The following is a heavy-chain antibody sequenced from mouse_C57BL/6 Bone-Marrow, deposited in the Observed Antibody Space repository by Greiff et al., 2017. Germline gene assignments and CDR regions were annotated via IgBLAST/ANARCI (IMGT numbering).Heavy chain of an antibody. Sequence: EVQRVESGAELVRPGASVKLSCTASGFNIKDDYMHWVKQRPEQGLEWIGWIDPENGDTEYASKFQGKATITADTSSNTAYLQLSSLTSEDTAVYYCTTRLRYYWGQGTTLTVSS. D-gene: IGHD1-1*01. CDR1: GFNIKDDY. CDR3: TTRLRYY. CDR2: IDPENGDT. J-gene: IGHJ2*01. V-gene: IGHV14-4*01.